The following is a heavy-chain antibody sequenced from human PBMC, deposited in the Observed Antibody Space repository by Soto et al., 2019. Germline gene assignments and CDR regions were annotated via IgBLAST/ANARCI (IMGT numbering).Heavy chain of an antibody. V-gene: IGHV1-18*01. J-gene: IGHJ3*02. CDR1: GYTFTSYG. CDR3: ARDPRDIVVVPAAPGDAFDI. CDR2: ISAYYGNT. Sequence: ASVKVTCKASGYTFTSYGISWVRQAPGQGLEWKRWISAYYGNTNYAQKLQGRVTMTTDTSTSTAYMELRSLRSDDTAVYYCARDPRDIVVVPAAPGDAFDIWGQGTMVTVSS. D-gene: IGHD2-2*01.